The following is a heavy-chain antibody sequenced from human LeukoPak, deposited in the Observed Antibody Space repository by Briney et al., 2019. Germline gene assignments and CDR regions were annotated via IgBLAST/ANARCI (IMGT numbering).Heavy chain of an antibody. D-gene: IGHD2-15*01. V-gene: IGHV3-30*04. CDR3: ANRHCSGGSCRDY. CDR1: GFTFSSYA. Sequence: GGSLRLSCAASGFTFSSYAMHWVRQAPGKGLEWVAVISYDGSNKYYADSVKGRFTISRDNSKNTLYLQMNSLRAEDTAVYYCANRHCSGGSCRDYWGQGTLVTVSS. J-gene: IGHJ4*02. CDR2: ISYDGSNK.